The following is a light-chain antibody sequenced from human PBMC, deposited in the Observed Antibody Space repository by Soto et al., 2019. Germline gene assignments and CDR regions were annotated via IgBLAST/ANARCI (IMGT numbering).Light chain of an antibody. CDR2: DVS. Sequence: QSVLTQPASVSGSPGQSITISCTGTSSDVGGYNYVSWYQQHPGKAPKLMIYDVSNRPSGVSNRFSGSKSGNTVSLTISGLQAEDEADYYCSSYTSSSTLGHVVFGGGTKLTVL. CDR3: SSYTSSSTLGHVV. V-gene: IGLV2-14*01. J-gene: IGLJ2*01. CDR1: SSDVGGYNY.